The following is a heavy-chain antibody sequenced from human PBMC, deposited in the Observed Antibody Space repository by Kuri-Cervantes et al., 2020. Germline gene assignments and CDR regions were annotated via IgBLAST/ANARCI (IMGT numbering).Heavy chain of an antibody. V-gene: IGHV3-21*01. J-gene: IGHJ6*02. D-gene: IGHD3-22*01. Sequence: GESLKISCAASGFTFSSYSMNWVRQAPGKGLEWVSSISSSSSYIYYADSVKGRFTISRDNAKNSLYLQMNSLRAEDTAVYYCAKERYYYDSSGYPNINYYYGMDVWGQGTAVTVSS. CDR1: GFTFSSYS. CDR2: ISSSSSYI. CDR3: AKERYYYDSSGYPNINYYYGMDV.